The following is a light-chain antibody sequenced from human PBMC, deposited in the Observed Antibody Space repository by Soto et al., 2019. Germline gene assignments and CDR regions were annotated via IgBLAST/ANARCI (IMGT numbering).Light chain of an antibody. J-gene: IGKJ5*01. CDR3: MQSTQLSRT. CDR1: QSLLHITGETF. Sequence: DVVMTQTPLSLSVTPGQPASISCKSSQSLLHITGETFLFWYLQKPGQSPQLLIYEVSTRVSGVPDRLSGSRSGTDFTLEISRVETDDVGIYYCMQSTQLSRTFGQGTRLEV. V-gene: IGKV2D-29*02. CDR2: EVS.